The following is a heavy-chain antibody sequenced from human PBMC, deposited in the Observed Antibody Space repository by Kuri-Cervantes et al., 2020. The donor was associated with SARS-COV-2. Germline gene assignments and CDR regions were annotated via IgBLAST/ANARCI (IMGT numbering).Heavy chain of an antibody. J-gene: IGHJ6*03. CDR2: IYTSGNT. V-gene: IGHV4-61*02. D-gene: IGHD4-11*01. CDR1: GGSIISGRYY. CDR3: ARDSPDQRASNYFGYLVYYYYMDV. Sequence: SETLSLTCTVPGGSIISGRYYWSWIRQPAGKGLEWIGRIYTSGNTNYNPSLKSRVTISVDTSKNQYSLKLSSVSAADTAVYYCARDSPDQRASNYFGYLVYYYYMDVWGKGTTVTVSS.